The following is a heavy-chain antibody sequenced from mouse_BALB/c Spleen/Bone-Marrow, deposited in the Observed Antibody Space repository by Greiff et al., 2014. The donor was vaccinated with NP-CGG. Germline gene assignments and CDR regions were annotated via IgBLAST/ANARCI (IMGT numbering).Heavy chain of an antibody. J-gene: IGHJ3*01. CDR2: IDPANGNT. Sequence: VQLQQPGAELVKPGASVKLSCTASGFNIKDTYMHWVKQRPEQGLEWIGRIDPANGNTKYDPKFQGKATITADTPSNTAYLQLSSLPSEDTAVYYCTTYYGSRFTYWGQGTLVTVSA. D-gene: IGHD2-9*01. V-gene: IGHV14-3*02. CDR3: TTYYGSRFTY. CDR1: GFNIKDTY.